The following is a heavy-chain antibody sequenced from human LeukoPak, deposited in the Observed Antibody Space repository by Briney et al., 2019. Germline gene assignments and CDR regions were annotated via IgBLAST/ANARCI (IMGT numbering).Heavy chain of an antibody. J-gene: IGHJ4*02. CDR3: ASTPSYYYDSSGGNYFDY. V-gene: IGHV3-33*01. D-gene: IGHD3-22*01. CDR1: GFTFSDYR. Sequence: PGGSLRLSCAASGFTFSDYRMHWVRQTPGNRLEWVALLWNDGSNKYYADSVKGRFTISRDNSKNMLFLQMNSLRAEDTAVYYCASTPSYYYDSSGGNYFDYWGQGTLVTVSS. CDR2: LWNDGSNK.